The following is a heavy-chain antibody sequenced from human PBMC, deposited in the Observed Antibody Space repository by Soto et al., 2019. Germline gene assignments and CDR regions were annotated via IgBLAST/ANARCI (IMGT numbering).Heavy chain of an antibody. Sequence: QVQLVESGGGVVQPGRSLRLSCAASGFTFSSYGMHWVRQAPGKGLEWVAVIWYDGSNKYYADSVKGRFTISRENSKNTLYLQMNSLRAEDTAVYYGAIDNAYGDPRGAFDIWGQGTMVTVSS. CDR1: GFTFSSYG. V-gene: IGHV3-33*01. D-gene: IGHD4-17*01. J-gene: IGHJ3*02. CDR3: AIDNAYGDPRGAFDI. CDR2: IWYDGSNK.